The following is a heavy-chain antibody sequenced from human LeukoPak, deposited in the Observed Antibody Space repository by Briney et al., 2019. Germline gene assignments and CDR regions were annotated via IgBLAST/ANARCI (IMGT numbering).Heavy chain of an antibody. D-gene: IGHD3-10*01. CDR1: GYSITSSF. Sequence: SETLSLTCTVSGYSITSSFWSWIRQSPGKGPEWIGYVHFSGNTNYNPSLKSRATISVDTSKNEFSLQMKSVTAADTAVYYCARVLGDRELRIDYWGQGTQVTVSS. J-gene: IGHJ4*02. V-gene: IGHV4-59*01. CDR2: VHFSGNT. CDR3: ARVLGDRELRIDY.